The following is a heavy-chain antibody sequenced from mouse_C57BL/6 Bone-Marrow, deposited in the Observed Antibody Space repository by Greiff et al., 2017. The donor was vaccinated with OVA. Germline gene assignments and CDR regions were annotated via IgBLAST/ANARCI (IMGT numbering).Heavy chain of an antibody. Sequence: QVQLQQSGAELVKPGASVKLSCKASGYTFTSYWMQWVKQRPGQGLEWIGEIDPSDSYTNYNQKFKGKATLTVDTSSSTAYMQLSSLTSEDSAVYYCAPHDPLAMDYWGQGTSVTVSS. CDR3: APHDPLAMDY. V-gene: IGHV1-50*01. CDR1: GYTFTSYW. D-gene: IGHD2-3*01. CDR2: IDPSDSYT. J-gene: IGHJ4*01.